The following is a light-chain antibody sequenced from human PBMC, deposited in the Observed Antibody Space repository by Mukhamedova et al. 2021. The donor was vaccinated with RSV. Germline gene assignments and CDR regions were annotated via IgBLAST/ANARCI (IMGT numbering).Light chain of an antibody. CDR3: SSFTTRLTYV. J-gene: IGLJ1*01. V-gene: IGLV2-14*01. Sequence: GISNRFSGSKSGNTASLTIYGLQAEDEADYYCSSFTTRLTYVFGSGTKVTVL.